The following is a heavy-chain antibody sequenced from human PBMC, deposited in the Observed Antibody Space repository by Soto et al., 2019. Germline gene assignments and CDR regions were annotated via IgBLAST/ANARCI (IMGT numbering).Heavy chain of an antibody. CDR3: VREGSAWSRGY. J-gene: IGHJ4*01. V-gene: IGHV3-11*01. CDR2: ISPTGDTI. D-gene: IGHD6-19*01. Sequence: GGSLRLSCATSGFTFSDYYMSWIRQAPGKGLEWVSYISPTGDTIYYADSVKGRVTVSRDNAKNSLYLEMNSLRAGDTAVYYCVREGSAWSRGYWGHGTMVTVSS. CDR1: GFTFSDYY.